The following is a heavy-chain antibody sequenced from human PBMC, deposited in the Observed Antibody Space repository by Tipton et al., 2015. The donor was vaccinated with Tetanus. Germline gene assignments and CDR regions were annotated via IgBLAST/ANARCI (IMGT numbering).Heavy chain of an antibody. D-gene: IGHD3-22*01. CDR2: IDPNSGGT. V-gene: IGHV1-2*02. Sequence: VQSGAEVKKPGASVKVSCKASGYTFTGYYMYWVRQAPGQGLEWMGWIDPNSGGTVYAQKFQGRVPMTRDTSISTAYMELRSLRSDDTAVYYCARDRGDYIYYGMDVWGPGTTVTVS. CDR3: ARDRGDYIYYGMDV. J-gene: IGHJ6*02. CDR1: GYTFTGYY.